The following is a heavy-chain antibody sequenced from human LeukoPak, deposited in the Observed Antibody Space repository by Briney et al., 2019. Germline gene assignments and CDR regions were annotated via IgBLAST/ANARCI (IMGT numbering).Heavy chain of an antibody. Sequence: GGSLRLSCAASGFTFSSYSMNWVRQAPGKGLEWVSAISGSGGSTYYADSVKGRFTISRDNSKNTLYLQMNSLGAEDTAVYYCAKDRTTYYDFWSGYYSGGFDYWGQGTLVTVSS. J-gene: IGHJ4*02. D-gene: IGHD3-3*01. V-gene: IGHV3-23*01. CDR1: GFTFSSYS. CDR3: AKDRTTYYDFWSGYYSGGFDY. CDR2: ISGSGGST.